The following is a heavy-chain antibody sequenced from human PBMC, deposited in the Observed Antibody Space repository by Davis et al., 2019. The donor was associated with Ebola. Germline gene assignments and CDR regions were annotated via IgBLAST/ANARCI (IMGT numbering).Heavy chain of an antibody. J-gene: IGHJ5*02. CDR2: INAGNGNT. V-gene: IGHV1-3*01. CDR3: ATGLRWELLEA. D-gene: IGHD1-26*01. Sequence: ASVKVSCKASGYTFTSYGISWVRQAPGQRLEWMGWINAGNGNTKYSQKFQGRVTITRDTSASTAYMELSSLRSEDTAVYYCATGLRWELLEAWGQGTLVTVSS. CDR1: GYTFTSYG.